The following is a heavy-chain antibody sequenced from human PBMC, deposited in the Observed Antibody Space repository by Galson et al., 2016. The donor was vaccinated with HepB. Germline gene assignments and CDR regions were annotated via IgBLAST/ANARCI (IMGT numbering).Heavy chain of an antibody. Sequence: SLRLSRAASGFTFSSYWMSWVRQAPGKGLEWVANIKEDGSEEYYVDSVKGRFTISRDNAKNSQYLQMNRLRAEDTAVYYCARAPVTSTTCCYYFDYWGQGTLVTVSS. J-gene: IGHJ4*02. CDR3: ARAPVTSTTCCYYFDY. CDR2: IKEDGSEE. CDR1: GFTFSSYW. D-gene: IGHD2-2*01. V-gene: IGHV3-7*03.